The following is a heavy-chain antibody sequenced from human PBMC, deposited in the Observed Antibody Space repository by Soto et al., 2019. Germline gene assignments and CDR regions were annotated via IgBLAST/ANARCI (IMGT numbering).Heavy chain of an antibody. V-gene: IGHV1-69*12. D-gene: IGHD6-13*01. CDR3: ASLIAAAGPPHSPRYYYGMDV. J-gene: IGHJ6*02. Sequence: QVQLVQSGAEVTKPGSSVKVSCKASGGTFSSYAISWVRQAPGQGLEWIGGIIPIFGTADYAQKFQGRVTITADESTSTAYMELSSLRSEDTAVYYCASLIAAAGPPHSPRYYYGMDVWGQGTTVTVSS. CDR2: IIPIFGTA. CDR1: GGTFSSYA.